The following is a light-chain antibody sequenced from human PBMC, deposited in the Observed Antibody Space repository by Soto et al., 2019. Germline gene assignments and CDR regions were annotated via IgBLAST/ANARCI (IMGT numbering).Light chain of an antibody. CDR2: EVS. CDR1: SSDVGAYKY. CDR3: SSYTSSSTLVV. V-gene: IGLV2-14*01. J-gene: IGLJ2*01. Sequence: QSALTQPASVSGSPGQSVTISCTGTSSDVGAYKYVSWYQQHPGKAPKLMIYEVSNRPSGVSNRFSGSKSGNTASLTISGLQAEDEADYYCSSYTSSSTLVVFGGGTKVTV.